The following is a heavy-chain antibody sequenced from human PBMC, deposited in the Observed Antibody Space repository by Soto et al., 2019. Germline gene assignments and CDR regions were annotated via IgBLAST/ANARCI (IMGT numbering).Heavy chain of an antibody. J-gene: IGHJ4*02. Sequence: PGGSLRLSCAASGFTFSRFWMHWVRQVPGKGLVWVSRIYSDGSGPMYADSVKGQFTISRDNAKSTLYLQMNSLRAEDTAVYYCATLNSFGSDYWGQGTLVTVSS. CDR3: ATLNSFGSDY. V-gene: IGHV3-74*03. CDR1: GFTFSRFW. CDR2: IYSDGSGP. D-gene: IGHD5-18*01.